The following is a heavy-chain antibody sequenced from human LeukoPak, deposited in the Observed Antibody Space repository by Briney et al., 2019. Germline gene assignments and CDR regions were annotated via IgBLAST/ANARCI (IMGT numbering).Heavy chain of an antibody. CDR3: ARCYYDSSGYYYDAFDI. CDR1: GYSLTNGYY. V-gene: IGHV4-38-2*02. Sequence: PSETLSLTCTVSGYSLTNGYYWGWVRQPPGKGLEWIGCVHYSGTTYYKPSLKRRITIEDTSKNQFSLKLSSVTAADTAVYYCARCYYDSSGYYYDAFDIWGQGTMVTVSS. J-gene: IGHJ3*02. D-gene: IGHD3-22*01. CDR2: VHYSGTT.